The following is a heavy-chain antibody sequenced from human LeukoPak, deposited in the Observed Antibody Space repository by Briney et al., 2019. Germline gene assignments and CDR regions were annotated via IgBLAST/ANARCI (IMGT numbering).Heavy chain of an antibody. V-gene: IGHV3-11*04. CDR3: ARDEADYFDY. Sequence: KPGGSLRLSCAASGFIFSDYYMSWIRQAPGKGLEWVSYISGSDNIIYYADSVKGRFTISRDNAKNSLYLQMNSLRAEDTAVYYCARDEADYFDYWGQGTLVTVSS. CDR1: GFIFSDYY. J-gene: IGHJ4*02. CDR2: ISGSDNII.